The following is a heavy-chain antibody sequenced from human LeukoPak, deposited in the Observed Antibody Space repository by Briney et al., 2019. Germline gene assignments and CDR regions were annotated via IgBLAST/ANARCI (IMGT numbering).Heavy chain of an antibody. D-gene: IGHD2-8*02. J-gene: IGHJ4*02. CDR3: AREGGVKFDF. V-gene: IGHV4-59*12. CDR1: GGSISSYY. CDR2: IYYSGST. Sequence: SETLSLTCTVSGGSISSYYWSWIRQPPGKGLEWIGYIYYSGSTNYNPSLKSRVTMSVDTSKNQISLKLSSVTAADTAVYYCAREGGVKFDFWGQGSLVTVSS.